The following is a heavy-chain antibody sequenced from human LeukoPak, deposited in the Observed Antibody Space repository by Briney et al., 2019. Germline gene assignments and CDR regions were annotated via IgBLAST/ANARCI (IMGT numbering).Heavy chain of an antibody. CDR1: GGSISSYY. V-gene: IGHV4-59*12. J-gene: IGHJ6*02. CDR3: ARDRRDSGSYYSDYYYYGMDV. Sequence: SETLSLTCTVSGGSISSYYWSWIRQLPGKGLEWIGEIYHSGSTNYNPSLKSRVTISVDKSKNQFSLKLSSVTAADTAVYYCARDRRDSGSYYSDYYYYGMDVWGQGTTVTVSS. D-gene: IGHD1-26*01. CDR2: IYHSGST.